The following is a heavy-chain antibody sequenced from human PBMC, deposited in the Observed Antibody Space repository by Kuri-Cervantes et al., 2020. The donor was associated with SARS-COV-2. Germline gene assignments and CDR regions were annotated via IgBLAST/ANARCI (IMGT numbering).Heavy chain of an antibody. CDR3: ATGAANSYMDV. J-gene: IGHJ6*03. D-gene: IGHD3-10*01. Sequence: GESLMISCGASGFSLTNYAIHWVRQAPGKGLEWVSVIWYDGKNEYYAGSVKGRFNISRDTSKNTVSLHMNSLRAEDTAMYYCATGAANSYMDVWGRGTTVTVSS. V-gene: IGHV3-33*08. CDR2: IWYDGKNE. CDR1: GFSLTNYA.